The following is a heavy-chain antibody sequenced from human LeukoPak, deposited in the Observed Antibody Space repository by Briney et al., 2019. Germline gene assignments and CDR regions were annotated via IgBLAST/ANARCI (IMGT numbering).Heavy chain of an antibody. CDR3: AREGCSGGSCYYYYYYMDV. CDR2: ISYDGSNK. CDR1: GFTFSSYA. J-gene: IGHJ6*03. Sequence: PGGSLRLSCAASGFTFSSYAMHWVRQAPGRGLEWVAVISYDGSNKYYADSVKGRFTISRDNSKNTLYLQMNSLRAEDTAVYYCAREGCSGGSCYYYYYYMDVWGKGTTVTVSS. D-gene: IGHD2-15*01. V-gene: IGHV3-30*04.